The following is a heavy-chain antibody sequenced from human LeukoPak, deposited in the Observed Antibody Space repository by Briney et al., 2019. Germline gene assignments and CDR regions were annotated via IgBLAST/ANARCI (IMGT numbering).Heavy chain of an antibody. Sequence: GGSLRLSCAASGFTVSSNYMSWVRQAPGKGLEWVSVIYSGGSTYYADSVKGRFTISRDNSKNTLYLQMNSLSAEDTAVYYCARDWNYVYAFDIWGQGTMVTVSS. CDR3: ARDWNYVYAFDI. D-gene: IGHD1-7*01. V-gene: IGHV3-53*01. CDR2: IYSGGST. J-gene: IGHJ3*02. CDR1: GFTVSSNY.